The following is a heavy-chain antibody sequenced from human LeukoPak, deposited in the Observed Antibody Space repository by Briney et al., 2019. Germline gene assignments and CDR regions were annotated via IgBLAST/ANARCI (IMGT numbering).Heavy chain of an antibody. CDR1: GFTFSSYW. Sequence: TGGSLRVSCAASGFTFSSYWMHWVRQAPGKGLVWVSSISSDGKSTTYADSVRGRFTISRDTAKNTLYLQMNSLRAEDTAVYYCARGAARYYDYWGQGTLVTVSS. CDR2: ISSDGKST. J-gene: IGHJ4*02. CDR3: ARGAARYYDY. D-gene: IGHD6-6*01. V-gene: IGHV3-74*01.